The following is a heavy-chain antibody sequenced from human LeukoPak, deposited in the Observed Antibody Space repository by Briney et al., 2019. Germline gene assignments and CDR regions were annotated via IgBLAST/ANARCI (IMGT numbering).Heavy chain of an antibody. CDR1: GFTFSSYS. V-gene: IGHV3-21*01. D-gene: IGHD1-26*01. CDR2: SSSSSYI. CDR3: ARDHYSGRLSYYSTIDY. J-gene: IGHJ4*02. Sequence: KSGGSLRLSCAASGFTFSSYSLNWVRQAPGKGLGWVSSSSSSSYIYYADSVKGRFTISRDHAKNSLYLQMNSLRAEDTAVYYCARDHYSGRLSYYSTIDYWGQGTLVTVSS.